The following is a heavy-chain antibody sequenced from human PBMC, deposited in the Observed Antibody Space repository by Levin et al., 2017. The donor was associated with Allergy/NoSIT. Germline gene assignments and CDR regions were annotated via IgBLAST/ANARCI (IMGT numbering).Heavy chain of an antibody. Sequence: GESLKISCKASGYTFTGYYMHWVRQAPGQGLEWMGWINPNSGGTNYAQKFQGRVTMTRDTSISTAYMELSRLRSDDTAVYYCARELEIVVVPVLYGMDVWGQGTTVTVSS. CDR3: ARELEIVVVPVLYGMDV. V-gene: IGHV1-2*02. CDR2: INPNSGGT. D-gene: IGHD2-2*03. J-gene: IGHJ6*02. CDR1: GYTFTGYY.